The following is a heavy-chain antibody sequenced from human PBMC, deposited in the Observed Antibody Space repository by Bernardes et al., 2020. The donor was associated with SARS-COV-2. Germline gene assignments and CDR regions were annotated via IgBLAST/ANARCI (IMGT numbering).Heavy chain of an antibody. CDR2: IFWDDDK. D-gene: IGHD6-13*01. V-gene: IGHV2-5*02. CDR1: GFSLDPSAVG. J-gene: IGHJ4*02. CDR3: ARWLSRGASWYFDF. Sequence: SGPTLLKPTQTLTLTCTFSGFSLDPSAVGVGWIRQPPGKALEWLALIFWDDDKRYRPSLRGRLTITKDTSKNHVVLTLTNMGPEDTATYYCARWLSRGASWYFDFWGQGTLVTVSS.